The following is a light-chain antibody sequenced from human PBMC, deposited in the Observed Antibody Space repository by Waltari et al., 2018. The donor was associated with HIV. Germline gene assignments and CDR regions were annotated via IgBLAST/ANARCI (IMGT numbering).Light chain of an antibody. CDR1: QRITSW. CDR2: AAS. Sequence: DVQMTQSPSSVSASVGDRATISCRASQRITSWLAWYQQKPGKAPNLLIYAASTLQSGVPSRFSGSGSGTDFTLTISSLQPEDFATYYCQQANSFPITFGQGTRLEIK. CDR3: QQANSFPIT. J-gene: IGKJ5*01. V-gene: IGKV1-12*01.